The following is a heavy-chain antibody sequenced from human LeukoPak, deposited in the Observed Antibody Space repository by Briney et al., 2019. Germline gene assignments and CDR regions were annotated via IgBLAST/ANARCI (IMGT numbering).Heavy chain of an antibody. D-gene: IGHD6-13*01. V-gene: IGHV4-61*02. CDR3: AGSPGIAAAGRASYFQH. CDR2: VHTSGTT. Sequence: SETLSLTCSVSDDSIGSTNYYWSWIRQAAGKGLEWIGRVHTSGTTYYNPSLKSRVTTSVDTSKNQFSLRLSSVTAADTAVYYCAGSPGIAAAGRASYFQHWGQGTLVTVSS. CDR1: DDSIGSTNYY. J-gene: IGHJ1*01.